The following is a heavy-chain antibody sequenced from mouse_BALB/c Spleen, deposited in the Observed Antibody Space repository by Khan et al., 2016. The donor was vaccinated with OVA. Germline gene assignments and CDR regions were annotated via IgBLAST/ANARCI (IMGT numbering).Heavy chain of an antibody. CDR1: GYTFTTYW. V-gene: IGHV1-7*01. J-gene: IGHJ2*01. Sequence: QVQLKESGVELAKPGASVKMSYKASGYTFTTYWMHWVKQRPGQGLEWIGYINPTSGYTDYNDKFKDRATLSADKSSSTAYMQLNSLTSEDSAVYYCTRDRIDYWGQGTTLTVSS. CDR2: INPTSGYT. CDR3: TRDRIDY.